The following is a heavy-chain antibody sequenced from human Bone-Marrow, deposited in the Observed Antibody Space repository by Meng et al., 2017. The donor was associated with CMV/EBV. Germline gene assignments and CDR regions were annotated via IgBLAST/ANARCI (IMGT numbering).Heavy chain of an antibody. Sequence: GESLKISCAASGFTFTNFAIHWVRQAPGKGLEWVALISWDGTNKYYADSVRGRFTISRDNSKNTLYLQMNSLRAEDTAVYYCARDGLRRYQPRYYYYGLDVWGQGTTVTVSS. D-gene: IGHD2-2*01. CDR3: ARDGLRRYQPRYYYYGLDV. J-gene: IGHJ6*02. V-gene: IGHV3-30-3*01. CDR1: GFTFTNFA. CDR2: ISWDGTNK.